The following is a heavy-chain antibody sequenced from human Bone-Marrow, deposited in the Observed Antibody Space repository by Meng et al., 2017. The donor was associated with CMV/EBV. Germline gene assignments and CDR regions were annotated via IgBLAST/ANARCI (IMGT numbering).Heavy chain of an antibody. Sequence: GESLKISCAASGFTFSSYWMHWVRQAPGKGLVWVSRLDSDGSITSYADSVKGRFTISRDNAKNTLYLRMNSLRAEDTAVYYCARGAGDSSSGYYFDYWGQGTLVTVSS. CDR3: ARGAGDSSSGYYFDY. CDR1: GFTFSSYW. CDR2: LDSDGSIT. D-gene: IGHD6-6*01. J-gene: IGHJ4*02. V-gene: IGHV3-74*01.